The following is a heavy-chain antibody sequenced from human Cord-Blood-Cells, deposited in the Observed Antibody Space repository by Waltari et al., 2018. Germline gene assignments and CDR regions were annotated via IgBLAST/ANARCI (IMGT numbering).Heavy chain of an antibody. CDR2: ISSSSRYI. V-gene: IGHV3-21*01. D-gene: IGHD2-2*01. CDR3: ARDPPYCSSTSCYDY. J-gene: IGHJ4*02. Sequence: EVQLVESGGGLVKPGGSLSLSCAAPGFTFSSYSITWVRQAPGDGLEWVSSISSSSRYIYYADSVKGRFTISRDNAKNSLYLQMNSLRAEDTAVYYCARDPPYCSSTSCYDYWGQGTLVTVSS. CDR1: GFTFSSYS.